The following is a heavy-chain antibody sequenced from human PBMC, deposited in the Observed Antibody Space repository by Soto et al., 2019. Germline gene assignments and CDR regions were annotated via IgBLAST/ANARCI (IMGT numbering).Heavy chain of an antibody. V-gene: IGHV4-59*01. CDR1: GGSISTYY. Sequence: SETLSLTCTVSGGSISTYYWSWIRQPPGKGLEWIGYIYYSGSTNYNPSLKSRVTISVDTSKNQFSLKLSSVTAADTAVYYCARGRGGYSDYDFDYWGQGTLVTVSS. J-gene: IGHJ4*02. D-gene: IGHD5-12*01. CDR2: IYYSGST. CDR3: ARGRGGYSDYDFDY.